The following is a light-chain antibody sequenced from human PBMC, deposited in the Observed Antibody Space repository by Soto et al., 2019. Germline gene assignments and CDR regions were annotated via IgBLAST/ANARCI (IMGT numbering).Light chain of an antibody. CDR1: IIDIAPYNY. V-gene: IGLV2-14*01. J-gene: IGLJ1*01. CDR3: SSYTSTTNYV. Sequence: SLLSPPSSVCGSPGQSLTISCTGTIIDIAPYNYVSWYQQHPGKAPKLIIYEVSYRPSGISNRFSGSKSGNTASLTISGLQAEEEADYYCSSYTSTTNYVFGTGTTMTV. CDR2: EVS.